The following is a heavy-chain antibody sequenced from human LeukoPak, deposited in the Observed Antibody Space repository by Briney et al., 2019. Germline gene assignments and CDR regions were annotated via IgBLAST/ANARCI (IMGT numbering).Heavy chain of an antibody. CDR2: IYHSGST. Sequence: PSQTLSLTCAVAGGSISSGGYSWSWIRQPPGKGLEWIGYIYHSGSTYYNPSLKSRGTISVDRSKNQFSLKLSSVTAGDTAVYYCAREVLDYYGSGSYSYYLDYWGQGTQVTVSS. CDR1: GGSISSGGYS. CDR3: AREVLDYYGSGSYSYYLDY. J-gene: IGHJ4*02. V-gene: IGHV4-30-2*01. D-gene: IGHD3-10*01.